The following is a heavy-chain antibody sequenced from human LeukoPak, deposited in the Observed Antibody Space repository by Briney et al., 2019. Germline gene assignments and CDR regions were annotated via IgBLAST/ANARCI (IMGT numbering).Heavy chain of an antibody. CDR1: GFTFSSYA. V-gene: IGHV3-23*01. CDR2: ISGSGDST. D-gene: IGHD6-19*01. Sequence: GGSLRLSCAASGFTFSSYAMSWVRQAPGKGLEWVSAISGSGDSTYYADSVKGRFTISRDNSKNTIYLQMNSLRVEDTAVYYCANGVENASRWYLSPICYWGQGTLVTVSS. J-gene: IGHJ4*02. CDR3: ANGVENASRWYLSPICY.